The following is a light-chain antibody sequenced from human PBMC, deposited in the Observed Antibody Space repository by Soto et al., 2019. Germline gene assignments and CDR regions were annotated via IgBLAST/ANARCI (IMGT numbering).Light chain of an antibody. Sequence: QSVLTQPASVSGSPGQSITISCTGTSSDVGNYNLVSWYQQHPGKNPKLIIYEDNNRPAGVSNRFSGSKSGNTASLTISGLQAGDGAGYYCCSYAGKFTPDVVGTGSEVTVL. CDR3: CSYAGKFTPDV. CDR2: EDN. J-gene: IGLJ1*01. CDR1: SSDVGNYNL. V-gene: IGLV2-23*01.